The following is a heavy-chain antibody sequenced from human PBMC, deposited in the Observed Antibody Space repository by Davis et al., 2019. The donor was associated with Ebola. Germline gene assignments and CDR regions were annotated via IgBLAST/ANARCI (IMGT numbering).Heavy chain of an antibody. CDR3: ARQGITVTHEPFDI. V-gene: IGHV5-51*01. D-gene: IGHD4-17*01. CDR2: IHPYDSET. Sequence: GESLKISCKGSGYRFTDYWIGWVRQMPGKGLEWMGVIHPYDSETRYSPSFQGQVTVSADKSISTAYLQLSGLKASDTAIYYCARQGITVTHEPFDIWGQGTIVTVSS. J-gene: IGHJ3*02. CDR1: GYRFTDYW.